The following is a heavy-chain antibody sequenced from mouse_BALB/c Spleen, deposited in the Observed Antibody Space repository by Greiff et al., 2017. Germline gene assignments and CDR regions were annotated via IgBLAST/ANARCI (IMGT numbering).Heavy chain of an antibody. J-gene: IGHJ2*01. CDR2: ISYSGST. D-gene: IGHD1-1*01. CDR1: GDSITSGY. CDR3: ARGVGSSYYFDY. V-gene: IGHV3-8*02. Sequence: EVMLVESGPSLVKPSQTLSLTCSVTGDSITSGYWNWIRKFPGNKLEYMGYISYSGSTYYNPSLKSRISITRDTSKNQYYLQLNSVTTEDTATYYGARGVGSSYYFDYGGQGTTLTVSS.